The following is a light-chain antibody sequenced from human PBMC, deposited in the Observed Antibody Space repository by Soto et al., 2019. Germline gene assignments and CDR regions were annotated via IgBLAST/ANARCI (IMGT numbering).Light chain of an antibody. CDR2: QTS. J-gene: IGKJ1*01. V-gene: IGKV3-20*01. CDR1: QYINTR. CDR3: QQYGSSGT. Sequence: IELTESPATLSSFLCDRVTLSCRASQYINTRLAWYQHRPGQAPRLLIYQTSIRAAGIPARFSASGSGTDFTLTISRLEPEDFALYYCQQYGSSGTFGQATKVDIK.